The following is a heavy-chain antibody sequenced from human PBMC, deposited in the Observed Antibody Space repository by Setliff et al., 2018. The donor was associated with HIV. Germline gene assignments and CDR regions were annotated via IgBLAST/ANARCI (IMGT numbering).Heavy chain of an antibody. CDR1: GGSISSSTYY. CDR3: TRRFEKWLAFDY. D-gene: IGHD6-19*01. J-gene: IGHJ4*02. Sequence: PSETLSLTCSVSGGSISSSTYYWGWIRQPPGQGLEWIGSIYHSGGTDYNPSLRSRVTISVDTSTNQFSLNLASVTAADTAVYYCTRRFEKWLAFDYWGQGTLVTVSS. CDR2: IYHSGGT. V-gene: IGHV4-39*01.